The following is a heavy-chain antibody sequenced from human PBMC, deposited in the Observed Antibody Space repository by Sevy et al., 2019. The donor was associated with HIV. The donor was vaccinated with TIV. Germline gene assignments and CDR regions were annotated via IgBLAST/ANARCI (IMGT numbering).Heavy chain of an antibody. V-gene: IGHV3-15*01. CDR1: GFTFSNAW. CDR3: TTSLEWLLFDAFDI. D-gene: IGHD3-3*01. CDR2: IKSKTDVGTT. J-gene: IGHJ3*02. Sequence: GGSLRLSCAAYGFTFSNAWMSWVRQAPGKGLEWVGRIKSKTDVGTTDYAAPVKGRFTISRDDSKNTLYLQMNSLKTEDTAVYYCTTSLEWLLFDAFDIWGQGTMVTVSS.